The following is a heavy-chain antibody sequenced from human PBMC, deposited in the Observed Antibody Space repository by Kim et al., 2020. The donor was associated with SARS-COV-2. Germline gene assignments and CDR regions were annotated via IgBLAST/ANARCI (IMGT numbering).Heavy chain of an antibody. V-gene: IGHV4-59*13. J-gene: IGHJ5*01. CDR3: ACAPDGSRGCRENWFD. CDR2: IYNCGSR. CDR1: GGSISSYY. D-gene: IGHD6-13*01. Sequence: SETLSLTCTVFGGSISSYYWCWIWLRPRKGMEWIGIIYNCGSRNYNYYLKRRGTISIEMSTNQFSLSLSSVSAADTAASYCACAPDGSRGCRENWFD.